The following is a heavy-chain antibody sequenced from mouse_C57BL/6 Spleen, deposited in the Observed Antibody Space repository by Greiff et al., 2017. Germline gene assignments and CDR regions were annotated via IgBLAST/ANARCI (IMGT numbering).Heavy chain of an antibody. V-gene: IGHV1-82*01. Sequence: QVQLQQSGPELVKPGASVKISCKASGYAFSSSWMNWVKQRPGKGLEWIGRIYPGDGDTNYNGKFTGKATLTADKSSSTAYMQLSSLTAEDSAVYFWARGAYYDYGENVDYWGQGTTLTVSS. CDR3: ARGAYYDYGENVDY. J-gene: IGHJ2*01. CDR2: IYPGDGDT. D-gene: IGHD2-4*01. CDR1: GYAFSSSW.